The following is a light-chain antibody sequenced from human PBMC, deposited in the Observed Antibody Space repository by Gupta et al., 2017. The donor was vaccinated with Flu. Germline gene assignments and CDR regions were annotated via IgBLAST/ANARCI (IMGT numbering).Light chain of an antibody. CDR3: GAWEGSLGTDYV. CDR2: ENT. J-gene: IGLJ1*01. CDR1: TSNVGKNV. Sequence: QSVLTQPPSVSAAPGQTVAIACSGGTSNVGKNVVSWYQQLPGKAPKLLIYENTLRLSGIPDRFSGSKSGTSATLGITGLQSGDEASYYCGAWEGSLGTDYVFGSGTKVTVL. V-gene: IGLV1-51*02.